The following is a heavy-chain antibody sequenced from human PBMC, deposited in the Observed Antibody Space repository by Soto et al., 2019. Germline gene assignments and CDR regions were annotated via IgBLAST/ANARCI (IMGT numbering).Heavy chain of an antibody. V-gene: IGHV3-21*01. CDR3: ARGLGYCSGGSCHPNAFDI. CDR1: GFTFSSYS. J-gene: IGHJ3*02. D-gene: IGHD2-15*01. Sequence: GGSLRLSCAASGFTFSSYSMNWVRQAPGKGLEWVSSISSSSSYIYYADSVKGRFTVSRDNAKNSLYLQMNSLRAEDTAVYYCARGLGYCSGGSCHPNAFDIWGQGTMVTVS. CDR2: ISSSSSYI.